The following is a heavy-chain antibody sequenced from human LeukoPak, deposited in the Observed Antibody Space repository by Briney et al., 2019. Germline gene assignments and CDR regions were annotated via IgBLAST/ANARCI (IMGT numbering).Heavy chain of an antibody. CDR2: IKQDGSEK. Sequence: GGSLRLSCAASGFTFSSYAMNWVRQAPGKGLEWVANIKQDGSEKYYVDSVKGRFTISRDNAKNSLYLQMNSLRAEDTAVYYCARVMVYAYFDYWGQGALVTVSS. CDR1: GFTFSSYA. CDR3: ARVMVYAYFDY. D-gene: IGHD2-8*01. J-gene: IGHJ4*02. V-gene: IGHV3-7*01.